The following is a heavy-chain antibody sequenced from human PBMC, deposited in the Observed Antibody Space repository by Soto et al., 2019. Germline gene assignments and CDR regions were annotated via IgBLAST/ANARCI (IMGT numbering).Heavy chain of an antibody. V-gene: IGHV4-31*03. D-gene: IGHD6-6*01. Sequence: SETLSLTSSVSGGSISSGGYYWSWIRQLPGKDLEWIGYIYHSGNTYYNSSLKSRLTISVDTSKNQFSLKLTSVTAADTAVYYCARVGISSSDAFDIWGQGTMVTVSS. CDR1: GGSISSGGYY. CDR3: ARVGISSSDAFDI. J-gene: IGHJ3*02. CDR2: IYHSGNT.